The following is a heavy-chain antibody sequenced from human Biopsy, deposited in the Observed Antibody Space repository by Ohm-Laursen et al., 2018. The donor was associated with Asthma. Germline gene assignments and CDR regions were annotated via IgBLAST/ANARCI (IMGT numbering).Heavy chain of an antibody. Sequence: SVKVSCKSLGGTFNTYVIGWVRQAPGQGLEWMGGINSVFGTTTYPQKFQDRVTITADDSTSTVFMELSSLRSEGTAVYYCARKAGSCISRTCYSLDFWGQGTLVTVSS. J-gene: IGHJ4*02. CDR2: INSVFGTT. CDR1: GGTFNTYV. CDR3: ARKAGSCISRTCYSLDF. D-gene: IGHD2-2*01. V-gene: IGHV1-69*13.